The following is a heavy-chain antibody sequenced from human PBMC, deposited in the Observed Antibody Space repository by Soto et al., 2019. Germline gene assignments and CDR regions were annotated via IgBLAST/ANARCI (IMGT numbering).Heavy chain of an antibody. CDR1: GYTFTSYA. CDR2: INAGNGNT. CDR3: ARDAWIVVVPAATRYYYYYMDV. V-gene: IGHV1-3*01. Sequence: ASVKVSCKASGYTFTSYAMHWVRQAPGQRLEWMGWINAGNGNTKYSQKFQGRVTITRDTSASTAYMELSGLRSEDTAVCYCARDAWIVVVPAATRYYYYYMDVWGKGTTVTVSS. D-gene: IGHD2-2*01. J-gene: IGHJ6*03.